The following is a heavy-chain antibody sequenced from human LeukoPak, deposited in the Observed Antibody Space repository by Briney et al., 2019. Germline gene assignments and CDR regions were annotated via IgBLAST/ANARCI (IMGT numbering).Heavy chain of an antibody. CDR1: GFTFSSHR. Sequence: PGGSLRLSCVASGFTFSSHRMSWVRQSPGKGLEWVAHINQDGSEKYYVDSVKGRFTISRDNAQNSLHLQVNSLRSEDTAVYYCARDEVTYWGQGILATVSS. CDR3: ARDEVTY. J-gene: IGHJ4*02. V-gene: IGHV3-7*01. CDR2: INQDGSEK.